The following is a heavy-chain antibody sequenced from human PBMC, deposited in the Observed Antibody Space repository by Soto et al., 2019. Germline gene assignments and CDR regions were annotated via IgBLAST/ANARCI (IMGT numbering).Heavy chain of an antibody. V-gene: IGHV1-69*06. CDR1: GGTFSSYA. D-gene: IGHD3-3*01. J-gene: IGHJ3*01. CDR3: AGITIFGVVIPPFTLGI. Sequence: SVKVSCKASGGTFSSYAISWVRQAPGQGLEWMGGIIPIFGTAIYAQKFQGRVTMTEDTSTDTAYMELSSLRSEDTAVYYCAGITIFGVVIPPFTLGIWGQGTMVTVSS. CDR2: IIPIFGTA.